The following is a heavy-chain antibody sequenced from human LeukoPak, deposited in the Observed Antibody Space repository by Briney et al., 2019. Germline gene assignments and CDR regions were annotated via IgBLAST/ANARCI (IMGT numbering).Heavy chain of an antibody. D-gene: IGHD2-2*01. CDR2: IYYSGST. V-gene: IGHV4-59*12. Sequence: SETLSLTCTVSGGSISSYYWSWIRQPPGKGLEWIGYIYYSGSTNYNPSLKSRVTISVDTSKNQFSLKLSSVTAADTAVYYCARDVVVAYWFDPWGQGTLVTVSS. CDR3: ARDVVVAYWFDP. J-gene: IGHJ5*02. CDR1: GGSISSYY.